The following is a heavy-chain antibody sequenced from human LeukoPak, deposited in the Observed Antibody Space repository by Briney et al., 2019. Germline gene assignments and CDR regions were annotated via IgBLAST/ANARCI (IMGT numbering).Heavy chain of an antibody. CDR1: GGSISSGDYY. CDR3: ARGELGYSYGRNYYYGMDV. D-gene: IGHD5-18*01. J-gene: IGHJ6*02. V-gene: IGHV4-30-4*01. CDR2: IYYSGST. Sequence: SETLSLTCTVSGGSISSGDYYWSWIRQPPGKGLEWIGYIYYSGSTYYNPSLKSRVTISVDTSKNQFSLKLSSVTAADTAVYYCARGELGYSYGRNYYYGMDVWGQGTTVTVSS.